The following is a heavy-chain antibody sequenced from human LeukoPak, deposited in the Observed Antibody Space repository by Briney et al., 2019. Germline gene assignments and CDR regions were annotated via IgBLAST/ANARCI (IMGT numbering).Heavy chain of an antibody. D-gene: IGHD4-17*01. Sequence: PGGSLRLSCAASGFTFSSFAMNWVRQAPGKGLEWVSTMRDSGGSTYYVDSVKGRFTISRDNSKNTLYLQMNSLRAEDTAVYYCAKGYYGDYPYWYFDLWGRGTLVTVSS. J-gene: IGHJ2*01. CDR2: MRDSGGST. CDR3: AKGYYGDYPYWYFDL. CDR1: GFTFSSFA. V-gene: IGHV3-23*01.